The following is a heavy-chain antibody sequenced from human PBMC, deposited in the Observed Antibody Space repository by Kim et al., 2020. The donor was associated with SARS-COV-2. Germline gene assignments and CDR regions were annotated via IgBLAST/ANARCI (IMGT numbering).Heavy chain of an antibody. CDR3: AKDVSPYYDSSGRFGY. V-gene: IGHV3-23*01. J-gene: IGHJ4*02. Sequence: GGSLRLSCAASGFTFSSYAMSWVRQAPGKGLEWVSAISGSGGSTYYADSVKGRFTISRDNSKNTLYLQMNSLRAEDTAVYYCAKDVSPYYDSSGRFGYWGQGTLVTISS. D-gene: IGHD3-22*01. CDR2: ISGSGGST. CDR1: GFTFSSYA.